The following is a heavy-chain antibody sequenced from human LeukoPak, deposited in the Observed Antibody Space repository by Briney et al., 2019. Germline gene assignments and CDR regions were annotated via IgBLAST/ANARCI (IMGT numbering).Heavy chain of an antibody. J-gene: IGHJ4*02. V-gene: IGHV4-34*01. CDR1: GGSFSGYY. CDR3: AGSIAAAGLDY. Sequence: PSETLSLTCAVYGGSFSGYYWSWIRQPPGKGLEWIGEINHSGSTNHNPSLKSRVTISVDTSKNQFSLRLSSVTAADTAVYYCAGSIAAAGLDYWGQGTLVTVSS. D-gene: IGHD6-13*01. CDR2: INHSGST.